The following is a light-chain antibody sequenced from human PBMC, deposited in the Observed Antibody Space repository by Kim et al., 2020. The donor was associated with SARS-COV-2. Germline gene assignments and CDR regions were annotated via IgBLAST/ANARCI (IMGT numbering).Light chain of an antibody. Sequence: DIQMTQSPSSLSASVGDRVTITCRASQDISNYLAWFQQKPGKAPKSLIYTASNLHSGVPSNFSGSGSGTEFTLTISSLQPEDFATYYCQQYSSYPVTFGQGTRLEIK. J-gene: IGKJ5*01. CDR1: QDISNY. CDR2: TAS. V-gene: IGKV1-16*02. CDR3: QQYSSYPVT.